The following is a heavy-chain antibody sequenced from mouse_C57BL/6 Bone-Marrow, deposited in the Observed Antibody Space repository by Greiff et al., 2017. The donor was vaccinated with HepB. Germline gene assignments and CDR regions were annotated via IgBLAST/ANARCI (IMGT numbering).Heavy chain of an antibody. J-gene: IGHJ3*01. D-gene: IGHD2-1*01. Sequence: EVQLQQSGPVLVKPGASVKMSCKASGYTFTDYYMNWVKQSHGKSLEWIGVINPYNGGTSYNQKFKGKATLTVDKSSSTAYMELNSLTSEDSAVYYCARRGYGILFAYWGQGTLVTVSA. V-gene: IGHV1-19*01. CDR1: GYTFTDYY. CDR2: INPYNGGT. CDR3: ARRGYGILFAY.